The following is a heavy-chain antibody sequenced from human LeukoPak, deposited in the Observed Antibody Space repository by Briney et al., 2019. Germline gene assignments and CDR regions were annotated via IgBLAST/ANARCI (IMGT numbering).Heavy chain of an antibody. V-gene: IGHV3-33*01. CDR1: GFTFSSYG. D-gene: IGHD2-2*01. CDR3: ARSYCSSTSCTLDY. CDR2: IWYDGSNK. Sequence: PGGSLRLSCAASGFTFSSYGMHWVRQAPGKGLEWVAVIWYDGSNKYYADSVKGRFTISRDNSKNTLYLQMNSLRAEGTAVYYCARSYCSSTSCTLDYWGQGTLVTVSS. J-gene: IGHJ4*02.